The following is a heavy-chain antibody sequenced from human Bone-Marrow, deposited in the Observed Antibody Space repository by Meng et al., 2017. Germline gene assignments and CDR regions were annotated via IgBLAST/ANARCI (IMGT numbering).Heavy chain of an antibody. V-gene: IGHV7-4-1*02. D-gene: IGHD2/OR15-2a*01. CDR2: ISTNTGNP. Sequence: QVQRVQSGSELKNPGASVKVSCKASGYTFTTYTINWVRQAHGRGLEWMGWISTNTGNPTYVQGFTGRFVFSLDTSVSTAYLQISSLEAADTAVYYCARGGDFDPWGQGTLVTVSS. CDR3: ARGGDFDP. CDR1: GYTFTTYT. J-gene: IGHJ5*02.